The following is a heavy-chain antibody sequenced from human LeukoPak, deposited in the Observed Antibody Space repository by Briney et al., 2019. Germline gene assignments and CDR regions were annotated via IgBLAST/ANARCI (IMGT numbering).Heavy chain of an antibody. J-gene: IGHJ4*02. Sequence: ASVKVSCKASGGTFSSYAISWVRQAPGQGLEWMGGIIPIFGTANYAQKFQGRVTITADKSTSTAYMELSSLRSEDTAVYYCARARWGNSPFDYWGQGTLVTVSS. CDR1: GGTFSSYA. CDR2: IIPIFGTA. V-gene: IGHV1-69*06. D-gene: IGHD3-16*01. CDR3: ARARWGNSPFDY.